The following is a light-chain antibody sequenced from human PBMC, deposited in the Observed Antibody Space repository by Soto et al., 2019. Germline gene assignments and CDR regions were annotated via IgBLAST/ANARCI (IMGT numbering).Light chain of an antibody. J-gene: IGLJ1*01. CDR1: SSDVGGYNY. CDR3: SSYAGSNNFV. V-gene: IGLV2-8*01. Sequence: QSALTQPPSASGSPGQSVTISCTGTSSDVGGYNYVSWCQQHPGKAPKLMIYEVSKRPSGVPDRFSGSKSGNTASLTVSGLQAEDEADYYCSSYAGSNNFVFGTGTKSPS. CDR2: EVS.